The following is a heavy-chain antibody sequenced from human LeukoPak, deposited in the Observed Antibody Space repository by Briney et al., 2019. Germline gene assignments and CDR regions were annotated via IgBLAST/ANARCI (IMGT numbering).Heavy chain of an antibody. J-gene: IGHJ6*02. CDR3: ARAPTTVTKYTLPYYYYGMDV. CDR1: GFTFSSYG. D-gene: IGHD4-17*01. V-gene: IGHV3-33*01. Sequence: PGGSLRLSCAASGFTFSSYGMHWVRQAPGKGLEWVAVIWYDGSNKYYADSVKGRFTVSRDNSKNTLYLQMNSLRAEDTAVYYCARAPTTVTKYTLPYYYYGMDVWGQGTTVTVSS. CDR2: IWYDGSNK.